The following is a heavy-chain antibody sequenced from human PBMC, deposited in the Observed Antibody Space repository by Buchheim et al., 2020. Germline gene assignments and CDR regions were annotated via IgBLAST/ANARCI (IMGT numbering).Heavy chain of an antibody. Sequence: EVHLLQSGGGLVQPGGSLTLSCAASGFTFRSYAMSWVRQAPGKGLEWVSGIRGPGGGTNYADSVKGRFTISRDNSKNILYLQMNSLRDEDTAVYYCARMIDHYYDSSGYYPFFDYWGQGTL. CDR2: IRGPGGGT. CDR1: GFTFRSYA. D-gene: IGHD3-22*01. J-gene: IGHJ4*02. CDR3: ARMIDHYYDSSGYYPFFDY. V-gene: IGHV3-23*01.